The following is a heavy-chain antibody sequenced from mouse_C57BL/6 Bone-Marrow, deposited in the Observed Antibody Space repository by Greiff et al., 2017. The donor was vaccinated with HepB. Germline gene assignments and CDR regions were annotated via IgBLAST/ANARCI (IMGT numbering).Heavy chain of an antibody. D-gene: IGHD4-1*01. Sequence: EVNLVESEGGLVQPGSSMKLSCTASGFTFSDYYMAWVRQVPEKGLEWVANINYDGSSTYYLDSLKSRFIISRDNAKNILYLQMSSLKSEDTATYYCARVLLGLYAMDYWGQGTSVTVSS. CDR3: ARVLLGLYAMDY. V-gene: IGHV5-16*01. CDR2: INYDGSST. CDR1: GFTFSDYY. J-gene: IGHJ4*01.